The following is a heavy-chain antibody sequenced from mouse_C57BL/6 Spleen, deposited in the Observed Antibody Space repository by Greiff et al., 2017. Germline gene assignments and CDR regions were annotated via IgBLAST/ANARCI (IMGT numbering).Heavy chain of an antibody. V-gene: IGHV1-69*01. J-gene: IGHJ4*01. Sequence: QVQLQQPGAELVMPGASVKLSCKASGYTFTSYWMHWVKQRPGQGLEWIGEIDPSDSYTNYNQKFKGKSTLTVDKSSSTAYLQLSSLTSEDSAVYYCARWAIYYGNYYAMDYWGQGTSVTVSS. CDR2: IDPSDSYT. CDR1: GYTFTSYW. D-gene: IGHD2-1*01. CDR3: ARWAIYYGNYYAMDY.